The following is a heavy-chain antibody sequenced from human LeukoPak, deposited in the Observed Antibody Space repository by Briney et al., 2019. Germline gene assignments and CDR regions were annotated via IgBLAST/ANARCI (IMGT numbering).Heavy chain of an antibody. CDR2: INIDGSST. J-gene: IGHJ6*03. CDR3: ARDQKGHMDV. Sequence: SGGSLRLSCAASGFTFTSYAMSWVRQAPGKGLVWVSRINIDGSSTSYADSVKGRFTISRDNAKNTLYLQMNSLRAEDTAVYYCARDQKGHMDVWGKGTTVTVSS. CDR1: GFTFTSYA. V-gene: IGHV3-74*01.